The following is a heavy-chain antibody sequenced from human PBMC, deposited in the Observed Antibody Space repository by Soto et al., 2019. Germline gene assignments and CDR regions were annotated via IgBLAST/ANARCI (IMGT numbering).Heavy chain of an antibody. CDR3: ATPMHYYGSGSYRDAFDI. J-gene: IGHJ3*02. D-gene: IGHD3-10*01. V-gene: IGHV5-51*01. CDR2: IYPGDSDT. Sequence: PGESLKISCNGSGYSFTSYWIGWVRQMPGKGLEWMGIIYPGDSDTRYSPSFQGQVTISADKSISTAYLQWSRLKASDTDMYYCATPMHYYGSGSYRDAFDIWGQGTMVTVSS. CDR1: GYSFTSYW.